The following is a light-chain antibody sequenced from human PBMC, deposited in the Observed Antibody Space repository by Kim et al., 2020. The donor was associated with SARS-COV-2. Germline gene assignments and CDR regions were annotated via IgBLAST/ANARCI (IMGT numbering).Light chain of an antibody. CDR2: NTS. Sequence: EVVLTQSPATLSLSPGERATLSCRASQSVTAFLAWYQLKPGQAPRLLIYNTSNRATGIPARFGGSGYGTDFTLTISSLEPEDFAVYYCKQRSAWPWTFGQGTEVDIK. CDR3: KQRSAWPWT. V-gene: IGKV3-11*01. J-gene: IGKJ1*01. CDR1: QSVTAF.